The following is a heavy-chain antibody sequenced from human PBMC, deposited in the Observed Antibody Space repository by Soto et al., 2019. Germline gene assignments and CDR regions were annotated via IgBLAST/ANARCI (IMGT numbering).Heavy chain of an antibody. CDR1: GGSFSGYY. D-gene: IGHD3-10*01. V-gene: IGHV4-34*01. CDR2: INHSGST. Sequence: PSETLSLTCAVYGGSFSGYYWSWIRQPPGKGLEWIGEINHSGSTNYNPSLKSRVTISVDTSKNQFSLKLSSVTAADTAVYYCARVVGTYYYGSVSLYPRYFDYWGQGTLVPVSS. CDR3: ARVVGTYYYGSVSLYPRYFDY. J-gene: IGHJ4*02.